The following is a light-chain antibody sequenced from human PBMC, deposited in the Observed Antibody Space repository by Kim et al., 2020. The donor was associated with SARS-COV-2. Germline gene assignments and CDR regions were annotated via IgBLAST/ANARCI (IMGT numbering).Light chain of an antibody. Sequence: IVMTQSPATLSVSPGERVTLSCRASQSVRNNLAWYQQRPGQAPRLLIYGASTRATDISARFSGSWYGIEFTLTIRSLQSEDFAVYYCQQYNDWPLLTFGGGTKLEI. J-gene: IGKJ4*01. CDR3: QQYNDWPLLT. CDR2: GAS. V-gene: IGKV3-15*01. CDR1: QSVRNN.